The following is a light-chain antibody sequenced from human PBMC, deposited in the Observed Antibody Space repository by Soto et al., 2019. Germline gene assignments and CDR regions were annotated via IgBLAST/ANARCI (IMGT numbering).Light chain of an antibody. V-gene: IGLV2-11*01. CDR2: DVS. J-gene: IGLJ1*01. Sequence: QSVLTQPRSVSGSPGQSVTISCTGTSSDVGGYNYVSWYQQHPGKAPKLMICDVSKRPSGVHDRFSGSKSGNTASLTISGLQAEDEADYYCCSYAGSYTYVFGTGTKV. CDR1: SSDVGGYNY. CDR3: CSYAGSYTYV.